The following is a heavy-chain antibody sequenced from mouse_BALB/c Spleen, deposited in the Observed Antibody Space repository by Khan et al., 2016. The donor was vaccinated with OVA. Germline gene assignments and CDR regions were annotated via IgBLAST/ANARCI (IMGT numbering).Heavy chain of an antibody. CDR3: TRDRIDY. CDR1: GYTFTTYW. Sequence: VKLLESGAELAKPGASVKMSCKASGYTFTTYWMHWVKQRPGQGLEWIGYINPTSGYTDYNATFKDRATLSADRSSSTAYMQLSSLTSEDSAVYYCTRDRIDYWGQGTTLTVSS. CDR2: INPTSGYT. V-gene: IGHV1-7*01. J-gene: IGHJ2*01.